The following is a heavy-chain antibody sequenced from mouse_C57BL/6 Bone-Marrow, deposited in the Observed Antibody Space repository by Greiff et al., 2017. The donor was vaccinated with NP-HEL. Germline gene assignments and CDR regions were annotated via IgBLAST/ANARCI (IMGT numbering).Heavy chain of an antibody. CDR2: ISDGGSYT. CDR3: ARQLGAMDY. V-gene: IGHV5-4*03. Sequence: EVKVVESGGGLVKPGGSLKLSCAASGFTFSSYAMSWVRQTPEKRLEWVATISDGGSYTYYPDNVKGRFTISRDNAKNNLYLQMSHLKSEDTAMYYCARQLGAMDYWGQGTSVTVSS. D-gene: IGHD3-1*01. CDR1: GFTFSSYA. J-gene: IGHJ4*01.